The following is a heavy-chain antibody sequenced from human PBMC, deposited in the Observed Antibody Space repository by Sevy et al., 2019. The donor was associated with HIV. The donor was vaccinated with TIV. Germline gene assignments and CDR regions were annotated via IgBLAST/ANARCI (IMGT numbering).Heavy chain of an antibody. J-gene: IGHJ4*02. CDR3: ARDAHYCSGGSCYSIAPDY. D-gene: IGHD2-15*01. CDR2: IWYDGSNK. CDR1: GFTFSSYG. Sequence: GGSLRLSCAASGFTFSSYGMHWVRQAPGKGLEWVAVIWYDGSNKYYADSVKGRFTISRDNSKNTLYLQMNSLRAEDTAVYYCARDAHYCSGGSCYSIAPDYWGQGTLVTVCS. V-gene: IGHV3-33*01.